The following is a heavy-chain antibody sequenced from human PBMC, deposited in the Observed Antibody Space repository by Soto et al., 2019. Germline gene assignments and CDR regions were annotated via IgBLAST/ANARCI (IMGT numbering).Heavy chain of an antibody. Sequence: PGESLKLSCKASGYSFTSYWISWVRQMPGKGLEWMGRVDPSDSYTNYSPSFQGHVTVSADKSISTAYLQWSSLKASDTAMYYCARRGLGVLYGMDVWGQGTTVPVSS. J-gene: IGHJ6*02. CDR1: GYSFTSYW. D-gene: IGHD3-16*01. CDR2: VDPSDSYT. CDR3: ARRGLGVLYGMDV. V-gene: IGHV5-10-1*01.